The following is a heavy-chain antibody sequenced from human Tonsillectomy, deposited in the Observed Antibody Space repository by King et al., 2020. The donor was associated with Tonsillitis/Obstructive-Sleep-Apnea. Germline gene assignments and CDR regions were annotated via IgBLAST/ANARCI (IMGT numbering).Heavy chain of an antibody. CDR3: AKDISGVAFDI. V-gene: IGHV3-30*18. D-gene: IGHD6-25*01. Sequence: VQLVESGGGVVQPGRSLRLSCAASGFTFSSYGMHWVRQAPGKGLEWVAVISYDGSNKYYADSVKGRFTISRDNSKNTLYLQMNSLRAEDTAVYYFAKDISGVAFDIWGQGTMVTVSS. CDR2: ISYDGSNK. J-gene: IGHJ3*02. CDR1: GFTFSSYG.